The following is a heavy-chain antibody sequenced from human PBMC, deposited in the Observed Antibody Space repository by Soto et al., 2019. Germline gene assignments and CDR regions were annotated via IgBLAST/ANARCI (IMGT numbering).Heavy chain of an antibody. CDR1: GGSISSYY. Sequence: LSLTCTVSGGSISSYYWSWIRQPPGKGLEWIGYIYYSGSTNYNPSLKSRVTISVDTSKNQFSLKLSSVTAADTAVYYCARVRRGYASFDYWGQGTLVTVSS. CDR2: IYYSGST. D-gene: IGHD2-8*01. J-gene: IGHJ4*02. CDR3: ARVRRGYASFDY. V-gene: IGHV4-59*01.